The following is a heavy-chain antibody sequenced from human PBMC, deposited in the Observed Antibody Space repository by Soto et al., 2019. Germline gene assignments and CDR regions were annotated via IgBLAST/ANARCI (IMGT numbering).Heavy chain of an antibody. J-gene: IGHJ5*02. CDR1: GGTFSSYA. D-gene: IGHD3-3*01. Sequence: ASVKVSCKASGGTFSSYAISWVRQAPGQGLEWMGWISAYNGNTNYAQKLQGRVTMTTDTSTSTAYMELRSLRSDDTAVYYCARDRYDFWSGLTMNWFDPWGQGTLVTGSS. V-gene: IGHV1-18*01. CDR2: ISAYNGNT. CDR3: ARDRYDFWSGLTMNWFDP.